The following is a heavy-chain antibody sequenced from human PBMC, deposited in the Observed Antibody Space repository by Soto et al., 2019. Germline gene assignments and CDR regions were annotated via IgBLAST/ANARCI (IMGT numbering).Heavy chain of an antibody. J-gene: IGHJ5*02. V-gene: IGHV3-48*01. CDR3: ARDPGIAVLAGWFDP. Sequence: GGSLRLSCAASGFTFSSYGMNWVRQAPGKGLEWVSYISSSSSTIYYADSVKGRFTISRDNAKNSLYLQMNSLSAEDTAVYYCARDPGIAVLAGWFDPWGQGTLVTVSS. CDR1: GFTFSSYG. D-gene: IGHD6-19*01. CDR2: ISSSSSTI.